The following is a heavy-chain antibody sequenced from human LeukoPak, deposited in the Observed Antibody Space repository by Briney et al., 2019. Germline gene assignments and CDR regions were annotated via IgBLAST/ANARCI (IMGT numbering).Heavy chain of an antibody. CDR3: AKDGGYGDYVEHFDY. CDR2: IRYDGSNK. D-gene: IGHD4-17*01. CDR1: GFTFSSYG. Sequence: GGSLRLSCAASGFTFSSYGMHWVRQAPGKGLEWVAFIRYDGSNKYYADSVKGRFTISRDNSKNTLYLQMNSLRAEDTAVYYCAKDGGYGDYVEHFDYWGQGTPVTVSS. J-gene: IGHJ4*02. V-gene: IGHV3-30*02.